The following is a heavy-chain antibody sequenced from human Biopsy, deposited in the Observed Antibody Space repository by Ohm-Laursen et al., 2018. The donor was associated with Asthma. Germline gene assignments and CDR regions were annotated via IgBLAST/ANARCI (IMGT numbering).Heavy chain of an antibody. V-gene: IGHV4-59*01. Sequence: GTLSLTCSVYGGSISSFYWSWIRQSPEEGLEWMGYVYWTGSTNYNPSLKSRITMSVDTSKNRMFLELTSVTAADTAIYYCVRGSSSWHHGPFHYYYGLDVWGQGTTATVSS. CDR1: GGSISSFY. J-gene: IGHJ6*02. CDR3: VRGSSSWHHGPFHYYYGLDV. CDR2: VYWTGST. D-gene: IGHD6-13*01.